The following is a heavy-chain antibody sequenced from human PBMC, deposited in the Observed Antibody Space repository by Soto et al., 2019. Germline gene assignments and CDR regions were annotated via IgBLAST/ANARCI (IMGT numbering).Heavy chain of an antibody. D-gene: IGHD3-22*01. CDR3: AKHYYYDSSGYPAHHDAFDI. CDR2: ISGSGGST. Sequence: GGSLRLSCAAAGFNFSSYAMSWVRQAPGKGLEWVSAISGSGGSTYYADSVKGRFTISRDNSKNTLYLQMNSLRAEDTAVYYCAKHYYYDSSGYPAHHDAFDIWGQGTMVTVSS. CDR1: GFNFSSYA. V-gene: IGHV3-23*01. J-gene: IGHJ3*02.